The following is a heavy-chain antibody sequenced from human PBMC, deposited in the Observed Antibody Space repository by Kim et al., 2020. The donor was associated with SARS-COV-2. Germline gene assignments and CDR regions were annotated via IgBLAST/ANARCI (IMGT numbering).Heavy chain of an antibody. CDR3: AREIYSYGSTDY. V-gene: IGHV3-7*01. Sequence: GSLSLSCAASGFTFSSYWMSWVRQAPGKGLEWVAKIKQDGSEKYYIDSVKGRFTISRDNAKNSLYLQMNSLRAEDTAVYYCAREIYSYGSTDYWGQGTLVTVSS. J-gene: IGHJ4*02. D-gene: IGHD5-18*01. CDR2: IKQDGSEK. CDR1: GFTFSSYW.